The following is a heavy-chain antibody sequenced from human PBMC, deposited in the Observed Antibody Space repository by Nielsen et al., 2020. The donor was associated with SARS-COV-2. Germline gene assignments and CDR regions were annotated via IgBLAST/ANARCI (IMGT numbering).Heavy chain of an antibody. CDR3: ARAGLGDIVVVPAAKGGVSGFDY. Sequence: SETLSLTCSVSGGSFSSGGSSYSWIRQHPGKGLEWIGLRHYTGNTYYNPSLQSRLFISVDTSKNQFSLKLSSVTAADTAVYYCARAGLGDIVVVPAAKGGVSGFDYWGQGTLVTVSS. V-gene: IGHV4-31*03. D-gene: IGHD2-2*01. CDR2: RHYTGNT. CDR1: GGSFSSGGSS. J-gene: IGHJ4*02.